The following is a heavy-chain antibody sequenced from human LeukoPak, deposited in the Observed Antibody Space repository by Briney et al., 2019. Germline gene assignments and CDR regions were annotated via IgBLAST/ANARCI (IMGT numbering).Heavy chain of an antibody. CDR1: GFTFSDYY. CDR2: ISSSGSTI. V-gene: IGHV3-11*01. CDR3: ARDKSPYDFWSGYCFY. J-gene: IGHJ4*02. D-gene: IGHD3-3*01. Sequence: PGGSLRLSCAASGFTFSDYYMSWIRQAPGKGLEWVSYISSSGSTIYYADSVKGRFTISRDNAKNSLYLQMNSLRAEDTAVYYCARDKSPYDFWSGYCFYWGQGTLVTVSS.